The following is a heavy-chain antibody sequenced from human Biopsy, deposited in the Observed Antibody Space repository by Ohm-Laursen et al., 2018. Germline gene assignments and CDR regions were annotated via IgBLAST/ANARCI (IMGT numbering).Heavy chain of an antibody. V-gene: IGHV1-69*04. CDR3: AREAIGYQLPCDD. CDR1: GDSFTSYA. CDR2: IIPILRTT. Sequence: SVKVSCKASGDSFTSYAIGWVRQAPGQGPEWMGRIIPILRTTTYAPKFQGRVTFTADKSSSTAYLELSSLTSEDAAMFYCAREAIGYQLPCDDWGQGTLVTVSS. J-gene: IGHJ4*02. D-gene: IGHD2-15*01.